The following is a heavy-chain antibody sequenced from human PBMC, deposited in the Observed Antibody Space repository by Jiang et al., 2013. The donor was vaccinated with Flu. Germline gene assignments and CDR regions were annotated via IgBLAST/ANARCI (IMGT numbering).Heavy chain of an antibody. V-gene: IGHV1-3*01. CDR3: TRGTMATDYAFDI. Sequence: SGAEVKKPGASVKVSCKASGYTFTSYAVHWVRQAPGQRLEWVGWVTGANGYTKYSQEFQGRVTLSRDTSASTAYMELSSLRSEDTALYYCTRGTMATDYAFDIWGQGTMVTVSS. D-gene: IGHD4/OR15-4a*01. J-gene: IGHJ3*02. CDR2: VTGANGYT. CDR1: GYTFTSYA.